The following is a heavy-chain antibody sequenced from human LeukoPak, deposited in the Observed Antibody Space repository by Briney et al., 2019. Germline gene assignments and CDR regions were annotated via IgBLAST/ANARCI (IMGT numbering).Heavy chain of an antibody. V-gene: IGHV4-39*07. CDR3: ARGGLNWNYRGWFDP. CDR2: IYYSGST. D-gene: IGHD1-7*01. CDR1: GGSISSSSYY. J-gene: IGHJ5*02. Sequence: SETLSLTCTVSGGSISSSSYYWGWIRQPPGKGLEWIGSIYYSGSTYYNPSLKSRVTISVDTSKNQFSLKLSSVTAADTAVYYCARGGLNWNYRGWFDPWGQGTLATVSS.